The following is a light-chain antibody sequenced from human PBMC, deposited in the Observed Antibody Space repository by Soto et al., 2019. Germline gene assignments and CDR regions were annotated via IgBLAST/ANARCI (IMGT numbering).Light chain of an antibody. CDR1: SSDVGGYHY. V-gene: IGLV2-14*03. J-gene: IGLJ1*01. Sequence: QSVLTQPASVSGSPGQSITISCTGTSSDVGGYHYVSWYQQYPGMAPKLIIYDVNNRPSGVSDRFSGSKSGNTASLTISWLQADAEADYYCSSFGPNSIRVFGIGTKLTVL. CDR2: DVN. CDR3: SSFGPNSIRV.